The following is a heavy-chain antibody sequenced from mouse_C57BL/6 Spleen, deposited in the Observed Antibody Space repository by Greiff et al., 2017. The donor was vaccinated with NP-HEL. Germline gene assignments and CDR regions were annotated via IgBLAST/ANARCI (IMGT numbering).Heavy chain of an antibody. D-gene: IGHD1-1*01. V-gene: IGHV1-22*01. CDR3: ARSGYGSSYLGYFDY. Sequence: EVQLQQSGPELVKPGASVKMSCKASGYTFTDYNMHWVKQSHGKSLEWIGYINPNNGGTSYNQKFKGKATLTVNKSSSTAYMELRSLTSEDSAVYYCARSGYGSSYLGYFDYWGQGTTLTVSS. CDR2: INPNNGGT. CDR1: GYTFTDYN. J-gene: IGHJ2*01.